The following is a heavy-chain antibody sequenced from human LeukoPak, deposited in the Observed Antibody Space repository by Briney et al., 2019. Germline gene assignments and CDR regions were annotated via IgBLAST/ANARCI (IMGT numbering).Heavy chain of an antibody. CDR1: GDSVSNNNDA. Sequence: SQTLSLTCAISGDSVSNNNDAWNWIRQSPSRGLEWLGRTFYRSKWYYDYAVSVKSRITINSDTSKNQFSLQLTYVTPEDTAVYYCAREGRRISGGTLSLDYWGQGTLVTVSS. V-gene: IGHV6-1*01. CDR2: TFYRSKWYY. D-gene: IGHD2-15*01. J-gene: IGHJ4*02. CDR3: AREGRRISGGTLSLDY.